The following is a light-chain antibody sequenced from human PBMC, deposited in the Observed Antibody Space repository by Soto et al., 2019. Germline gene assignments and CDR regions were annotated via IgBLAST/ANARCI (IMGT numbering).Light chain of an antibody. Sequence: EVVLTQSPGTLSLSPGERATLSCRASQSISQSLAWYQQRPGQSPRLLIYDASRRATGIPDRFTGSGFGTDFTLTISRLAPEDLAVYYCQQYGGSPRTFGQGTQVELK. J-gene: IGKJ1*01. V-gene: IGKV3-20*01. CDR2: DAS. CDR1: QSISQS. CDR3: QQYGGSPRT.